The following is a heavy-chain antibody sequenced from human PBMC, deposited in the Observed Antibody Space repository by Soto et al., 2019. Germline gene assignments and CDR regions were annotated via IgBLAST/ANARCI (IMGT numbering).Heavy chain of an antibody. CDR2: INHSGST. V-gene: IGHV4-34*01. Sequence: QVQLQQWGAGLLKPSETLSLTCAVYGGSFSGYYWSWIRQPPGKGLEWIGEINHSGSTNYNPSLKSRVTISVDTSKNQFSLKLNSVTAADTAVYYCAKNNVYCSSTSCYAFWFDPWGQGTLVTVSS. J-gene: IGHJ5*02. CDR3: AKNNVYCSSTSCYAFWFDP. D-gene: IGHD2-2*01. CDR1: GGSFSGYY.